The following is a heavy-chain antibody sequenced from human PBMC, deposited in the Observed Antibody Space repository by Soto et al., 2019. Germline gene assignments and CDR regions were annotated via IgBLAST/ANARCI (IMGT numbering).Heavy chain of an antibody. D-gene: IGHD2-2*01. Sequence: GGSLRLSCAASGCTFSNFAMSWVRHAPGKGLEWVSEISGSTGTTYYADSVKGRFIISRDNSKNTVHLQMNSLRAEDTAVYYCAKDTSSSPYYMDVWGKGTAVTVSS. CDR2: ISGSTGTT. CDR3: AKDTSSSPYYMDV. V-gene: IGHV3-23*01. J-gene: IGHJ6*03. CDR1: GCTFSNFA.